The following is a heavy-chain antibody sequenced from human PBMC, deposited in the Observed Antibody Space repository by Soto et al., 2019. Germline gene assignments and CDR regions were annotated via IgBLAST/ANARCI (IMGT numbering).Heavy chain of an antibody. D-gene: IGHD6-13*01. CDR3: ARTAAAGKYYYGVDV. CDR1: GYSFTSYW. V-gene: IGHV5-51*01. Sequence: GESLKISCKGSGYSFTSYWIGWVRQMPGKGLEWMGIIYPGDSDTRYSPSFQGQVTISADKSISTAYLQWSSLKASDTSMYYCARTAAAGKYYYGVDVWGQGTTVTVSS. CDR2: IYPGDSDT. J-gene: IGHJ6*02.